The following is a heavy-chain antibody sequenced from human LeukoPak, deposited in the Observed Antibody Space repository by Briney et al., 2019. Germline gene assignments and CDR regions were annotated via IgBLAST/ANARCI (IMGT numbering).Heavy chain of an antibody. CDR2: ISAYNGNT. CDR3: ATMVRGVNWFDP. V-gene: IGHV1-18*01. J-gene: IGHJ5*02. D-gene: IGHD3-10*01. CDR1: GYTFTSYG. Sequence: ASVKVSCKASGYTFTSYGISWVRQAPGQGLEWMGWISAYNGNTNYAQKLQGRVTMTTDTSTSTAYMELRGLRSGDTAVYYCATMVRGVNWFDPWGQGTLVTVSS.